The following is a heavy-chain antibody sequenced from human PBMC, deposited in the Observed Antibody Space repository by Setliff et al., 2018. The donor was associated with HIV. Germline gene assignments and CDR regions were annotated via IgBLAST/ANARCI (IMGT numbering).Heavy chain of an antibody. V-gene: IGHV4-61*02. CDR2: IYTSGST. D-gene: IGHD2-15*01. Sequence: PSETLSLTCTVSGGSFSSGSYYWSWIRQSAGKGLEWIGRIYTSGSTNYNPSLKSRVTISVDTSKNKFSLKLSSVTAADTAVYYCASEKVAWTVSDSFFEFWGQGVPVTVSS. CDR1: GGSFSSGSYY. J-gene: IGHJ4*02. CDR3: ASEKVAWTVSDSFFEF.